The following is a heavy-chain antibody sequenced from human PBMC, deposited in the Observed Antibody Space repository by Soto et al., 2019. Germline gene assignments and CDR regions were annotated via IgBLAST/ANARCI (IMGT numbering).Heavy chain of an antibody. CDR2: IIPFFGTP. D-gene: IGHD3-22*01. Sequence: SVKVSCKASGFTFTSYALSWVRQAPGQGPEWMGGIIPFFGTPNYAQKFQGRVTITADKSTSTFYMDLSGLKSEDTAFYYCARDKGAYYPHFEHWRQGTMVTVS. CDR1: GFTFTSYA. V-gene: IGHV1-69*06. J-gene: IGHJ4*02. CDR3: ARDKGAYYPHFEH.